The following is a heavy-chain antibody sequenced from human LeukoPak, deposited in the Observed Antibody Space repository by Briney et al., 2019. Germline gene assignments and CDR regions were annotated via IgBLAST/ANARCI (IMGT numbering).Heavy chain of an antibody. D-gene: IGHD4-17*01. J-gene: IGHJ4*02. CDR2: ISAYNGNT. Sequence: ASVKVSCKASGYTFTSYGISWVRQAPGQGLEWMGWISAYNGNTNYAQQLQGRVTMTTDTSTSTAYMELRSLRSDDTAVYYCARDLVYYGDYVLHYFDYWGQGTLVTVSS. CDR1: GYTFTSYG. CDR3: ARDLVYYGDYVLHYFDY. V-gene: IGHV1-18*01.